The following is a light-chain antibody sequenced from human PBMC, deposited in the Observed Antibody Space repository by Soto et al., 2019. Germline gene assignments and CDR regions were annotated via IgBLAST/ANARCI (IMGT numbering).Light chain of an antibody. Sequence: DIQMTQSPSTLSASVGDRVTITCRASQSIGSWLAWYQQKPGKGPQLLIYRASSVQSGVPSRFSGSGSGTEFTLTISSLQPDDFATYYCQQYNSYSEYTFGQGTKLEIK. J-gene: IGKJ2*01. V-gene: IGKV1-5*03. CDR1: QSIGSW. CDR3: QQYNSYSEYT. CDR2: RAS.